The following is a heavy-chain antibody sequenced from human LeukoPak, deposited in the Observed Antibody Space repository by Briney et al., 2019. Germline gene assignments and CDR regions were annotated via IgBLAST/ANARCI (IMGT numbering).Heavy chain of an antibody. CDR3: ARSRWVP. V-gene: IGHV3-66*01. D-gene: IGHD5-24*01. CDR1: GFTFSDYY. Sequence: GGSLRLSCAASGFTFSDYYMSWVRQAPGKGLEWVSVIYTGGSTHYADSVKGRFTISRDNSKNTLYLQMNSLRAEDTAVYYCARSRWVPWGQGTLVTVSS. CDR2: IYTGGST. J-gene: IGHJ4*02.